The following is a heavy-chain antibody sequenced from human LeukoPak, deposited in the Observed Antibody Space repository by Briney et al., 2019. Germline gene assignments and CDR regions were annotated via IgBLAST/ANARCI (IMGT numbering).Heavy chain of an antibody. J-gene: IGHJ4*02. CDR1: GGTFSSYA. D-gene: IGHD3-10*01. V-gene: IGHV1-69*05. CDR2: IIPIFGTA. CDR3: ARDIGSGSYHFDY. Sequence: SVKVSCKAPGGTFSSYAISWVRQAPGQGLEWMGGIIPIFGTANYAQKFQGRVTITTDESTSTAYMELSSLRSEDTAVYYCARDIGSGSYHFDYWGQGTLVTVSS.